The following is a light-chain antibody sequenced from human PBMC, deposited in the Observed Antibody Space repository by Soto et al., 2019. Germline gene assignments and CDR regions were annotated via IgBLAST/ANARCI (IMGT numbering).Light chain of an antibody. CDR3: QQRKTWPLT. CDR2: DAS. Sequence: EIVLTQSPATLSLSPGERATLSCRASQSVSYYLAWYQQKPGQAPRLLIYDASNRATGIPARFSGSGSGTDFTLTISSLEPEDFAVYYCQQRKTWPLTFGGGAKVEIK. J-gene: IGKJ4*01. V-gene: IGKV3-11*01. CDR1: QSVSYY.